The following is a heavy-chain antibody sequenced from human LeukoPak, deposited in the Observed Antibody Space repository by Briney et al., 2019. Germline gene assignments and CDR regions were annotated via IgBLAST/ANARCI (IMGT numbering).Heavy chain of an antibody. D-gene: IGHD3-10*02. J-gene: IGHJ6*04. Sequence: GGSLRLSCAASGFTFSNYAMSWVRQAPGKGLEWVSGVSGSGAYTYSADSVKGRFTISRDNSKNTLYLQMNSLRAEDTAVYYCAELGITMIGGVWGKGTTVTISS. CDR3: AELGITMIGGV. CDR2: VSGSGAYT. V-gene: IGHV3-23*01. CDR1: GFTFSNYA.